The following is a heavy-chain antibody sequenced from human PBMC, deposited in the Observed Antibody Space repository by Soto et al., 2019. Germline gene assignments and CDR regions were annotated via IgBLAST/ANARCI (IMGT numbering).Heavy chain of an antibody. CDR1: GGSISSYY. D-gene: IGHD3-3*02. CDR2: IYYSGST. J-gene: IGHJ4*02. V-gene: IGHV4-59*01. CDR3: ARLRSRGLLAEVNPIDY. Sequence: SETLSLTCTVSGGSISSYYWSWIRQPPGKGLEWIGYIYYSGSTNYNPSLKSRVTISVDTSKNQFSLKLSSVTAADTAVYYCARLRSRGLLAEVNPIDYWGQGTLVTVSS.